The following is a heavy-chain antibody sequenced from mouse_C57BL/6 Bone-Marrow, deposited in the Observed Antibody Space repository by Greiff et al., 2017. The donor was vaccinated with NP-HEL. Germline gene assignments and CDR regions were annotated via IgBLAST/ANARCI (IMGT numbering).Heavy chain of an antibody. CDR1: GFTFSDFY. D-gene: IGHD1-1*01. V-gene: IGHV7-1*01. Sequence: EVKLVESGGGLVQSGRSLRLSCATSGFTFSDFYMEWVRQAPGKGLEWIAASRNKANDYTTEYSASVKGRFIVSRDTSKSFIYLQMNALRAEDTALYYCAREDYGSPFAYWGQGTLVTVSA. J-gene: IGHJ3*01. CDR2: SRNKANDYTT. CDR3: AREDYGSPFAY.